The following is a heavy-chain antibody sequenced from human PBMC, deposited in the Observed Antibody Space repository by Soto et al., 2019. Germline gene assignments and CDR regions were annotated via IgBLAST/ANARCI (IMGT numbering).Heavy chain of an antibody. V-gene: IGHV2-5*02. CDR3: EHRRGNSSGQIGYSLDS. CDR1: GFSLSTSGVG. Sequence: QITLKESGPTLVKPTQTLTLTCTFSGFSLSTSGVGVGWIRQPPGKALEWLALIYWDDDKRYSPSLKSRLTITKATSKPQVILKTTKMDPVETANYYCEHRRGNSSGQIGYSLDSWGQGTLVTVSS. J-gene: IGHJ4*02. D-gene: IGHD3-22*01. CDR2: IYWDDDK.